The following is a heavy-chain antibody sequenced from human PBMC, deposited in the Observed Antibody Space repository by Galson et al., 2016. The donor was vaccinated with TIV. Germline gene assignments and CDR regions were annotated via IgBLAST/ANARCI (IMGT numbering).Heavy chain of an antibody. CDR2: ISNGGTNR. CDR1: GFTFSTYG. Sequence: SLRLSCAASGFTFSTYGMHWVRQAPGKGLEWVAGISNGGTNREYADSVKGRFTISRDNSKNTLFLQMNSLRTDDTALYYCAKDGARGFPASSGMDLWGQGTTGTVSS. V-gene: IGHV3-30*18. D-gene: IGHD3-10*01. J-gene: IGHJ6*02. CDR3: AKDGARGFPASSGMDL.